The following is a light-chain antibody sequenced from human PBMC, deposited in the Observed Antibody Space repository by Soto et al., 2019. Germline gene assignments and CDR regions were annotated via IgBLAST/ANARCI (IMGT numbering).Light chain of an antibody. CDR2: DAS. Sequence: DIQMTQSPSTLSASVGDRVTITCRASQSISSHLAWYQQKPGKAPEVLIYDASTLESGVSSRFSGSGSGTKFTLTISNLHPDDFATYFCQQYSSNFYTFGQGTKVDIK. CDR3: QQYSSNFYT. J-gene: IGKJ2*01. V-gene: IGKV1-5*01. CDR1: QSISSH.